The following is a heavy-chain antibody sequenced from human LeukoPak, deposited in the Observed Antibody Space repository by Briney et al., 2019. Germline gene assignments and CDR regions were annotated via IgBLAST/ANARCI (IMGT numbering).Heavy chain of an antibody. J-gene: IGHJ4*02. Sequence: PGGSLRLSCAASGFTFSSCGMHWVRQAPGKGLEWVAVISYDGSNKYYADSVKGRFTISRDNSKNTLYLQMNSLRAEDTAVYYCASDCGGDCYSLDYWGQGTLVTVSS. CDR2: ISYDGSNK. CDR3: ASDCGGDCYSLDY. V-gene: IGHV3-30*03. CDR1: GFTFSSCG. D-gene: IGHD2-21*02.